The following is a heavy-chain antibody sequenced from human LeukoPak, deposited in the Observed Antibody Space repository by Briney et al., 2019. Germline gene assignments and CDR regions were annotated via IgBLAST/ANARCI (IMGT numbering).Heavy chain of an antibody. V-gene: IGHV3-33*01. CDR3: ARENIVVVPAAIGPLGY. CDR1: GFTFSSYG. J-gene: IGHJ4*02. D-gene: IGHD2-2*02. Sequence: GGSLRLSCAASGFTFSSYGMHWVRQAPGKGLEWVAVIWYDGSNKYYADSVKGRFTISRDNSKNTLYLQMNSLRAEDTAVYYCARENIVVVPAAIGPLGYWGQGTLVTVSS. CDR2: IWYDGSNK.